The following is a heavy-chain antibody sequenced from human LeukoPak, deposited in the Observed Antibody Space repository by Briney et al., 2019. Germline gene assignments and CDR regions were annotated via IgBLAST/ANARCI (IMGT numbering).Heavy chain of an antibody. CDR2: IYYSGST. V-gene: IGHV4-39*02. Sequence: SETLSLTCTVSGGSISSYYWGWIRQPPGKGLEWIGSIYYSGSTYYNPSLKSRVTISVDTSKNQFSLKLSSVTAADTAVYYCAREGVGATYTAFDIWGQGTMVTVSS. D-gene: IGHD1-26*01. CDR1: GGSISSYY. J-gene: IGHJ3*02. CDR3: AREGVGATYTAFDI.